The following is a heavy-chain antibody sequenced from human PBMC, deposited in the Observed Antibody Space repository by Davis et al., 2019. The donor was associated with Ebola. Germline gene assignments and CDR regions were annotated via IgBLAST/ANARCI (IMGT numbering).Heavy chain of an antibody. Sequence: SETLSLTCTVSGGSISSYYWSWIRQPPGKGLEWIGYIYYSGSTNYNPSLKSRVTISVDTSKNQFSLKLSSVTAADTAVYYCARDSDTFGDRTGYYYGMDVWGQGTTVTVSS. CDR3: ARDSDTFGDRTGYYYGMDV. CDR2: IYYSGST. V-gene: IGHV4-59*01. D-gene: IGHD1-1*01. CDR1: GGSISSYY. J-gene: IGHJ6*02.